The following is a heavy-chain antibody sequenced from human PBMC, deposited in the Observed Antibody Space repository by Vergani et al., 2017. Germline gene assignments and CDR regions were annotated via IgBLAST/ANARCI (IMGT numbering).Heavy chain of an antibody. D-gene: IGHD3-10*01. Sequence: QVQLVQSGDEVKKPGASVKVSCQSSGIPFTSQTFSWVRQAPGQGLGWLGWISAFNGNTVSAQRLQGRVTLTRDTSTSTTYVGVRGLRSDDTAVYYCARNHRINMVRGAAPLGDWGQGTLVTVAS. CDR3: ARNHRINMVRGAAPLGD. J-gene: IGHJ1*01. CDR2: ISAFNGNT. V-gene: IGHV1-18*01. CDR1: GIPFTSQT.